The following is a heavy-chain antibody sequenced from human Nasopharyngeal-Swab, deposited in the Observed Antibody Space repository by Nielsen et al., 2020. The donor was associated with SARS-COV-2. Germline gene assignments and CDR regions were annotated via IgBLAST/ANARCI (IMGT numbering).Heavy chain of an antibody. V-gene: IGHV1-69*13. CDR1: GGTFSSDA. D-gene: IGHD3-10*01. Sequence: SVKVSCKASGGTFSSDAISWVRQAPGQGLEWMGGIIPIFGTANYAQKFQGRVTITADESTSTAYMELSSLRSEDTAVYYCARGHSDLWFGELLKMGTFDYWGQGTLVTVSS. CDR3: ARGHSDLWFGELLKMGTFDY. CDR2: IIPIFGTA. J-gene: IGHJ4*02.